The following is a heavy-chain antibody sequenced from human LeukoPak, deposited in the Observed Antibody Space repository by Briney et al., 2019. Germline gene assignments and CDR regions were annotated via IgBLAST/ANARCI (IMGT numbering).Heavy chain of an antibody. J-gene: IGHJ4*02. V-gene: IGHV3-66*01. Sequence: GGSLRLSCVASGFTFSKNWVTWVRQAPGKALEWVSVIYSGGGTYYADSVKGRFTISRDSSKNTLYLQMNSLRPEDTAVYYCAKDDRRYGDYGYFDFWGQGTLVTVSS. CDR3: AKDDRRYGDYGYFDF. CDR2: IYSGGGT. D-gene: IGHD4-17*01. CDR1: GFTFSKNW.